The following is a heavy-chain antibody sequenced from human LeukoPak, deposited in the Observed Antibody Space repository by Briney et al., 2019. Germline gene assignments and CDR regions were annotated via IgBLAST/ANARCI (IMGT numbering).Heavy chain of an antibody. CDR2: IRSKANSYAT. V-gene: IGHV3-73*01. D-gene: IGHD3-16*02. J-gene: IGHJ4*02. CDR3: TRHVFSEGLITFGGVIVDFDY. Sequence: GGSLRLSCAASGFTFSSYSMNWVRQASGKGLEWVGRIRSKANSYATAYAASVKGRFTISRDDSKNTAYLQMNSLKTEDTAVYYCTRHVFSEGLITFGGVIVDFDYWGQGTLVTVSS. CDR1: GFTFSSYS.